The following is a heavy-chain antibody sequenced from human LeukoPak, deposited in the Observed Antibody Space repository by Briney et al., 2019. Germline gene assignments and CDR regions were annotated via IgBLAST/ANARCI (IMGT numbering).Heavy chain of an antibody. CDR2: ISISGSST. CDR1: GFTFSTYD. Sequence: GGSLRLSCAASGFTFSTYDMSWVRQAPGKGLEWVSIISISGSSTYYADSVEGRFTISRENSKNTLYLQMNSLRAEDTAVYYCAKKLLGTTGHFDYWGQGTLVTVSS. CDR3: AKKLLGTTGHFDY. J-gene: IGHJ4*02. D-gene: IGHD1-7*01. V-gene: IGHV3-23*01.